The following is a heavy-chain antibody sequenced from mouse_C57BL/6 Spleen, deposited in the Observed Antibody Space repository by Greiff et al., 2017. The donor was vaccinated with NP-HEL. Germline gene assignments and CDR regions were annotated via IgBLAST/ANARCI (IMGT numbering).Heavy chain of an antibody. CDR1: GFTFSDYG. V-gene: IGHV5-17*01. J-gene: IGHJ1*03. CDR3: ARPHYYGSSHDWYFDV. Sequence: EVKLVESGGGLVKPGGSLKLSCAASGFTFSDYGMHWVRQAPEKGLEWVAYISSGSRTIYYADTVKGRFTISRDNAKNTLFLQMTSLRSEDTAMYYCARPHYYGSSHDWYFDVWGTGTTVTVSS. D-gene: IGHD1-1*01. CDR2: ISSGSRTI.